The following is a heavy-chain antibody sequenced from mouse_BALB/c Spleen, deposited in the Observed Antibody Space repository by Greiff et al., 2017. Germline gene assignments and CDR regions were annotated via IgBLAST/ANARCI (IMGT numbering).Heavy chain of an antibody. CDR2: IWGDGST. J-gene: IGHJ3*01. Sequence: QVQLQQSGPGLVAPSQSLSITCTVSGFSLTGYGVNWVRQPPGKGLEWLGMIWGDGSTDYNSALKSRLSISKDNSKSQVFLKMNSLQTDDTARYYCARDGIHYYGWFAYWGQGTLVTVSA. CDR1: GFSLTGYG. CDR3: ARDGIHYYGWFAY. D-gene: IGHD1-2*01. V-gene: IGHV2-6-7*01.